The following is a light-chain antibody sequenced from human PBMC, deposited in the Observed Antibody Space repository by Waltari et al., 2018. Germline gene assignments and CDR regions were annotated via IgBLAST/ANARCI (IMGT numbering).Light chain of an antibody. Sequence: DIQMTQSPPSLSASVGERVTITCRASQGIDKCLSCYQHERGKATRVLIFAASSLLSGGLSSFIGSGSWTDFSLLINSLQPADFATYYCQQSSPPPQGTFGQGTRLDIK. CDR3: QQSSPPPQGT. CDR2: AAS. J-gene: IGKJ5*01. V-gene: IGKV1-39*01. CDR1: QGIDKC.